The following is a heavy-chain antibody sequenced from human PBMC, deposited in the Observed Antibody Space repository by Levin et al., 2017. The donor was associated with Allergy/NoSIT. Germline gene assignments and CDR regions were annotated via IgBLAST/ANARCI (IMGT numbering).Heavy chain of an antibody. CDR1: GFVFNTYW. V-gene: IGHV3-7*01. Sequence: GGSLRLSCAASGFVFNTYWMTWVRQSPGKGLEWVANINPAGSAGYYLGSVKGRFTISRDNTKKSLDLQMTSLGPEDTGVYYCAGVRTYYDMSGFVDWYFDLWGRGTLVTVSS. CDR2: INPAGSAG. D-gene: IGHD3-22*01. CDR3: AGVRTYYDMSGFVDWYFDL. J-gene: IGHJ2*01.